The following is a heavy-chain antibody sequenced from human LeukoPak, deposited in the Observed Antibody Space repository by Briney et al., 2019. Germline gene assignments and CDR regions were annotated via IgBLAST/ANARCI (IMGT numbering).Heavy chain of an antibody. CDR3: ARGSHYYDSSGYYAAGY. J-gene: IGHJ4*02. CDR2: IKQDGSEK. Sequence: GGSLRLSCAASGFTFSSYWMSWVRQAPGKGLEGVANIKQDGSEKYYVDSVKGRFTISRDNAKNSLYLQMNSLRAEDTAVYYCARGSHYYDSSGYYAAGYWGQGTLVTVSS. V-gene: IGHV3-7*04. D-gene: IGHD3-22*01. CDR1: GFTFSSYW.